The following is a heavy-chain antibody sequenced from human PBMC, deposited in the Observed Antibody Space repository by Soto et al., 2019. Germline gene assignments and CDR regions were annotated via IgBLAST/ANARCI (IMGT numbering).Heavy chain of an antibody. J-gene: IGHJ5*02. Sequence: LVPLWLTCSVGEGQSRRSCYLWSCMRQPPGKGLEWIGSIYYSGSTYYNPSLKSRVTVSVDTSKNQFSLKLSSVTAAYTAVYYCARHTSDFWFDPWGQGTLVTVSS. D-gene: IGHD2-2*01. CDR2: IYYSGST. V-gene: IGHV4-39*01. CDR3: ARHTSDFWFDP. CDR1: EGQSRRSCYL.